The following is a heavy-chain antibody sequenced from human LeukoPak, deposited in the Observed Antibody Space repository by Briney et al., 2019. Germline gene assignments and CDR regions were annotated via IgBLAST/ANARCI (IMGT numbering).Heavy chain of an antibody. CDR2: INHSGST. CDR1: GGSFGGYY. J-gene: IGHJ4*02. D-gene: IGHD4-17*01. V-gene: IGHV4-34*01. CDR3: ASFNRDDYGDYVRDY. Sequence: SETLSLTCAVYGGSFGGYYWSWIRQPPGKGLEWIGEINHSGSTNYNPSLKSRVTISGDTSKNQFSLKLSSVTAADTAVYYCASFNRDDYGDYVRDYWGQGTLVTVSS.